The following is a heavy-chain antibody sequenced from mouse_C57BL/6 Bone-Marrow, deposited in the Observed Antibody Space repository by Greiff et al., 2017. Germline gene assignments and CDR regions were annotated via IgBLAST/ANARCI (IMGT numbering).Heavy chain of an antibody. D-gene: IGHD2-12*01. V-gene: IGHV1-64*01. CDR1: GYTFTSYW. J-gene: IGHJ3*01. CDR3: ARIRLAY. Sequence: QVQLQQSGTVLARPGASVKMSCKASGYTFTSYWMHWVKQRPGQGLEWIGMIHPNSGSTNYNEKFKSKATLTVDKSSSTAYMQLSSLTPEDSAVYYCARIRLAYWGQGTLVTVSA. CDR2: IHPNSGST.